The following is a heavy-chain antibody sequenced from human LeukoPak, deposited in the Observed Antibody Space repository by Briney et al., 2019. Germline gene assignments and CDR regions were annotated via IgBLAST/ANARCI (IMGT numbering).Heavy chain of an antibody. CDR2: IHHSGST. Sequence: SETLSLTCTVSGCSISSGYYWGWIRQPPGKGLEWIGSIHHSGSTYYNPSLKSRVTISVDTSKNQFSLKLSSVTAADTAVYYCARRQVYYDSSGHFNWGQGTLVTVSS. CDR3: ARRQVYYDSSGHFN. D-gene: IGHD3-22*01. CDR1: GCSISSGYY. V-gene: IGHV4-38-2*02. J-gene: IGHJ4*02.